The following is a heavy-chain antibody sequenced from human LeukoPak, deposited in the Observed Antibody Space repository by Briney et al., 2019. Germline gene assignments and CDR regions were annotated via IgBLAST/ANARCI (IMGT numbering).Heavy chain of an antibody. CDR1: GFTVSTNY. CDR3: ARDRAGSSSWYEGWFDP. CDR2: IYSGGST. Sequence: GGSLRLSCAASGFTVSTNYMSWVRQAPGKGLEWVSVIYSGGSTSYADSVKGRFTIPRDKSKNTLYLQMNSLRAEDTAVCYCARDRAGSSSWYEGWFDPWGQGTLVTVSS. D-gene: IGHD6-13*01. V-gene: IGHV3-53*01. J-gene: IGHJ5*02.